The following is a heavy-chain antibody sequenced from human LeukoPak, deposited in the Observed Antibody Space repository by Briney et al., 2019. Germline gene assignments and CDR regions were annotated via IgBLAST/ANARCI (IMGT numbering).Heavy chain of an antibody. CDR1: GFTFSSYA. V-gene: IGHV3-23*01. CDR3: ARDYYDSSGYYLSSEIDY. J-gene: IGHJ4*02. Sequence: PGGSLRLSCAASGFTFSSYAMSWVRQAPGKGLEWVSAISGSGGSTYYADSVKGRFTISRDNSKNTLYLQMNSLRAEDTAVYYCARDYYDSSGYYLSSEIDYWGQGTLVTVSS. D-gene: IGHD3-22*01. CDR2: ISGSGGST.